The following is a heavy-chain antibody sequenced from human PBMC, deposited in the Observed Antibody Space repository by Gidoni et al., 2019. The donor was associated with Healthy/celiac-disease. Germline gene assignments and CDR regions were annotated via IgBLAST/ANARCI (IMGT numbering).Heavy chain of an antibody. D-gene: IGHD5-12*01. V-gene: IGHV4-31*03. CDR3: ARAPYLSGYGFDY. CDR2: IYFSWST. CDR1: GGSISSGGYY. J-gene: IGHJ4*02. Sequence: QVQLQESGPGLVKPSQTLYLTCTVSGGSISSGGYYWRCIRQHPGKCLEWIGYIYFSWSTYYNPSLKSRVTISVDTSKNQFALKLSSVTAADTSVYYCARAPYLSGYGFDYWGQGTLVTVSS.